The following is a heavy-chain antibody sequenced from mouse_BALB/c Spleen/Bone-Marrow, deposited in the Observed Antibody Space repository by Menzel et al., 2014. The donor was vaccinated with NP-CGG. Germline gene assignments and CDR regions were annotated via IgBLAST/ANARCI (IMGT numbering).Heavy chain of an antibody. Sequence: VQLQQSGAELVKPGASVKLSCTASGFNIKDTYMHWVKQRPEQGLEWIGRIDPANGNTKYDPKFQGKATITADTSSYTAYLQLSSLTSEDTSVYYYAYGSSYDYFDYWGQGTTLTVSS. D-gene: IGHD1-1*01. CDR2: IDPANGNT. J-gene: IGHJ2*01. CDR1: GFNIKDTY. CDR3: AYGSSYDYFDY. V-gene: IGHV14-3*02.